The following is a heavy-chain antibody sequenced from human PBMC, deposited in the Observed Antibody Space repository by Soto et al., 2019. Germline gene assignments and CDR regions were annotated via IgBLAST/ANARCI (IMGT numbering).Heavy chain of an antibody. CDR1: GITATNGH. J-gene: IGHJ4*02. CDR2: IYSDDNT. V-gene: IGHV3-53*01. D-gene: IGHD1-1*01. CDR3: ASDWNGGKYFDF. Sequence: DVQLVKSGGGLIQPGGSLRLSCAASGITATNGHMSWVRQAPGKGLEWVSVIYSDDNTYYADSVKGRLTITRDPSKNTVYLHMNSLRAEDTAVYYCASDWNGGKYFDFWDPGSLVTASS.